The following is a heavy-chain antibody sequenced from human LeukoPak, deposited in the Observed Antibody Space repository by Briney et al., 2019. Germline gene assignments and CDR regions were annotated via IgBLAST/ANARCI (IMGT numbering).Heavy chain of an antibody. CDR2: IYHSGST. CDR1: GGSISSGGYY. V-gene: IGHV4-30-2*01. D-gene: IGHD6-6*01. Sequence: SETLSLTCTVSGGSISSGGYYWSWIRQPPGKGLEWIGYIYHSGSTNYNPSLKSRVTISVDTSKNQFSLKLTSVTAADTAVYYCVRTPGYSRSYRYWGQGTLVTVSS. J-gene: IGHJ4*02. CDR3: VRTPGYSRSYRY.